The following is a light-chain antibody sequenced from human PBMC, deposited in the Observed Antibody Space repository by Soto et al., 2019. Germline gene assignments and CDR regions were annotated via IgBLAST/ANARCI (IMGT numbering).Light chain of an antibody. CDR1: ESVSTN. CDR3: QQYNIWRSIS. CDR2: GAS. Sequence: EIEMTQSPATLSLAPGERVTLSCRASESVSTNLAWYQQKPGQAPRLLIYGASTRATGIPARFSGSGSGTEFTLTISSLQSEDFAVYYCQQYNIWRSISFGQGTRLEIK. J-gene: IGKJ5*01. V-gene: IGKV3-15*01.